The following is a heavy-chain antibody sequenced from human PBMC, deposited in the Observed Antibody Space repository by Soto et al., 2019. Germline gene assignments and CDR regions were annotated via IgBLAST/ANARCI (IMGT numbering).Heavy chain of an antibody. CDR3: ARDPCGGDCSPPRYWYFDL. J-gene: IGHJ2*01. Sequence: SETLSLTCTVSGCSISRGDYHWSWIRQPPGKGLEWLGYIFNSGNTFYNPALKNRVTMSVDTSKNQFSLKVSSVTAADTAVYYCARDPCGGDCSPPRYWYFDLWGRGTLVTVSS. CDR2: IFNSGNT. CDR1: GCSISRGDYH. V-gene: IGHV4-30-4*01. D-gene: IGHD2-21*02.